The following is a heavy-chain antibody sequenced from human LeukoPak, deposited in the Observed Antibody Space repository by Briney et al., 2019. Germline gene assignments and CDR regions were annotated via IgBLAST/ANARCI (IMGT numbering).Heavy chain of an antibody. V-gene: IGHV3-21*01. CDR1: GFTFSSDS. CDR2: ISSSSSYI. D-gene: IGHD3-10*01. Sequence: GGSLRLSCAASGFTFSSDSMNWVRQAPGKGLEWVSSISSSSSYIYYADSVKGRFTISRDNAKNSLYLQMNSLRAEDTAVYYCARDPTVRGVKVRLGYWGQGTLVTVSS. J-gene: IGHJ4*02. CDR3: ARDPTVRGVKVRLGY.